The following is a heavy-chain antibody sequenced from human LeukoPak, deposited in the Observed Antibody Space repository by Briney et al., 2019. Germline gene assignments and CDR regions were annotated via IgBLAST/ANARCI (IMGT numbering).Heavy chain of an antibody. V-gene: IGHV4-38-2*02. Sequence: PSETLSLTCNVSGYSISSGYYWGWIRQPPGKGLEWIANIDHTGSTFYNPSLKSRVTISVDTSKNQFSLNLGSVTAADTAMYYCARDRYTGWYSSDYWGQGTLITVSS. J-gene: IGHJ4*02. CDR1: GYSISSGYY. CDR2: IDHTGST. D-gene: IGHD6-19*01. CDR3: ARDRYTGWYSSDY.